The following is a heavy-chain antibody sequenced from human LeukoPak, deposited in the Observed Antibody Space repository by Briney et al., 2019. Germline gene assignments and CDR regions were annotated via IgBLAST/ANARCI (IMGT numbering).Heavy chain of an antibody. Sequence: GGSLRLSCAASGFTFSSYAMSWVRQAPGKGLEWASAISGSGASTYYADSVKGRFTISRDNSKNTLYLQMNSLRAEDTAVYYCAKDPTSRITGTTVGFDYWGQGTLVTVSS. CDR1: GFTFSSYA. D-gene: IGHD1-20*01. J-gene: IGHJ4*02. V-gene: IGHV3-23*01. CDR2: ISGSGAST. CDR3: AKDPTSRITGTTVGFDY.